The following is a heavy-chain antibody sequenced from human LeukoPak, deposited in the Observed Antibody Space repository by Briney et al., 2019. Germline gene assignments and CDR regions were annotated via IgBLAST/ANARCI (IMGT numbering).Heavy chain of an antibody. CDR2: INPNSGGT. V-gene: IGHV1-2*02. CDR1: GYTFTGYY. Sequence: ASVKVSCKASGYTFTGYYMHWVRQAPGQGLEWMGWINPNSGGTNYAQKFQGRVTMTRDTSISTAYMELSRLRSDDTAVYYRARGKYHMGYYFDYWGQGTLVTVSS. J-gene: IGHJ4*02. D-gene: IGHD2-2*01. CDR3: ARGKYHMGYYFDY.